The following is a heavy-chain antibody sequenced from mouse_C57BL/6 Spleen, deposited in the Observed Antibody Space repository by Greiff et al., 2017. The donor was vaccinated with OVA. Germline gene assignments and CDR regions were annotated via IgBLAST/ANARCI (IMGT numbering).Heavy chain of an antibody. CDR2: IYPGDGDT. J-gene: IGHJ2*01. D-gene: IGHD1-1*01. V-gene: IGHV1-82*01. Sequence: QVQLKESGPELVKPGASVKISCKASGYAFSSSWMNWVKQRPGKGLEWIGRIYPGDGDTNYNGKFKGKATLTADKSSSTAYMQLSSLTSEDSAVYFCARGTTVFDYWGQGTTLTVSS. CDR1: GYAFSSSW. CDR3: ARGTTVFDY.